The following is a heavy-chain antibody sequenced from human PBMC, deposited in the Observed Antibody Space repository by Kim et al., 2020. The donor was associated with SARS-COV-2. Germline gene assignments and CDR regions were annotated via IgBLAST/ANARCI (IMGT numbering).Heavy chain of an antibody. D-gene: IGHD6-19*01. CDR1: GYTFTTYA. Sequence: ASVKVSCKASGYTFTTYALYWVRQAPGQSLEWMGWINAGNGNTRYSQKFQGRVIITRDTSANTVYMELSSLRSEDTAVYYCAREGHSSGYLGFDNWGLGTLLTFSS. CDR2: INAGNGNT. V-gene: IGHV1-3*01. CDR3: AREGHSSGYLGFDN. J-gene: IGHJ4*02.